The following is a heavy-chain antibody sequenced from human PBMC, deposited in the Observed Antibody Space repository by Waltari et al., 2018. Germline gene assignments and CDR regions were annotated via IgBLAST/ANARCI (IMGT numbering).Heavy chain of an antibody. CDR1: GYTFTSYY. Sequence: QVQLVQSGAEVKKPGASVKVSCKASGYTFTSYYMHWVRQAPGQGLEWMGIINPSGGSTSYAQKFQGRVTMTRDTSTSTVYMELSSLRSEDTAVYYWARGSDYYDSSGYFNDAFDIWGQGTMVTVSS. CDR3: ARGSDYYDSSGYFNDAFDI. J-gene: IGHJ3*02. D-gene: IGHD3-22*01. CDR2: INPSGGST. V-gene: IGHV1-46*01.